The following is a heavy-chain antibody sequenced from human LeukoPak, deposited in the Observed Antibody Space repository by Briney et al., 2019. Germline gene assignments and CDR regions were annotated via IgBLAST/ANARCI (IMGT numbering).Heavy chain of an antibody. CDR2: TSYGGNT. CDR1: GGSIVGSY. CDR3: TGYAADSSTYYQWFDP. J-gene: IGHJ5*02. V-gene: IGHV4-59*08. Sequence: SETLSLTCTVSGGSIVGSYFNWVRQTPGTGLEWIGYTSYGGNTRYTPSLESRVSMSIDTSKRQFSLKLHSVTAADSAVYYCTGYAADSSTYYQWFDPWGQGTLVTVSS. D-gene: IGHD3-22*01.